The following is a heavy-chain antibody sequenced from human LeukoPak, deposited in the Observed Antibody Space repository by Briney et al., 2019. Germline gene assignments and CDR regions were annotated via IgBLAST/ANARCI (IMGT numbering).Heavy chain of an antibody. D-gene: IGHD6-19*01. CDR1: GFTFSSYA. J-gene: IGHJ4*02. CDR2: INSDGSST. V-gene: IGHV3-74*01. Sequence: GGSLRLSCAASGFTFSSYAMSWVRQAPGKGLVWVSRINSDGSSTSYADSVKGRFTISRDNAKNTLYPQMNSLRAEDTAVYYCARVIAVAGNYYFDYWGQGTLVTVSS. CDR3: ARVIAVAGNYYFDY.